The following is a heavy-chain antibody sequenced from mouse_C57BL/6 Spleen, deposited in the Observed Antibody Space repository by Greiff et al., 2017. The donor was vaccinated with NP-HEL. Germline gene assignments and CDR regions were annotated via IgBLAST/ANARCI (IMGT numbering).Heavy chain of an antibody. D-gene: IGHD2-5*01. Sequence: DVMLVESGGGLVKPGGSLKLSCAASGFTFSDYEMHWVRQAPEKGLEWVAYISSGSSTIYYADTVKGRFTISRDNAKNTLFLQMTSLRSEDTAMYYCARGYSNYLYYAMDYWGQGTSVTVSS. J-gene: IGHJ4*01. CDR3: ARGYSNYLYYAMDY. CDR2: ISSGSSTI. CDR1: GFTFSDYE. V-gene: IGHV5-17*01.